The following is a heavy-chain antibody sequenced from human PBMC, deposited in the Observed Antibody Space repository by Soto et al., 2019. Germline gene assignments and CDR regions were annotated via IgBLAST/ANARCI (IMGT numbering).Heavy chain of an antibody. CDR1: GGSVSSGSYY. CDR3: ARAPDYYDSSGYFDY. V-gene: IGHV4-61*01. CDR2: IYYSGST. Sequence: PSETLSLTCTVSGGSVSSGSYYWSWIRQPPGKGLEWIGYIYYSGSTNYNPSLKSRVTISVDTSKNQFSLKLSSVTAADTAVYYCARAPDYYDSSGYFDYWGQGTRVTVSS. J-gene: IGHJ4*02. D-gene: IGHD3-22*01.